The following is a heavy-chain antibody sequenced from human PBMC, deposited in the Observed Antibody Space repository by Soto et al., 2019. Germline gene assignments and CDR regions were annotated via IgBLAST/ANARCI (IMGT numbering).Heavy chain of an antibody. CDR3: TRYGRCSGYPPPAF. J-gene: IGHJ1*01. CDR2: IRSKPYGGTT. V-gene: IGHV3-49*03. D-gene: IGHD3-22*01. Sequence: EVQLVESGGGLVQPVRSLRLSCTASGFTFSDYTMSWFLQSPGKGLEWVGFIRSKPYGGTTKHAASVKGRFAIPRDESKSIADPQTNSLNAEDTAVYYCTRYGRCSGYPPPAFCGLGALVTVSS. CDR1: GFTFSDYT.